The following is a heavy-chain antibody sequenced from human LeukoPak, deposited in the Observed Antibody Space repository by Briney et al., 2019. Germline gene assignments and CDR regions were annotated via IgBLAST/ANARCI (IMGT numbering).Heavy chain of an antibody. D-gene: IGHD1-26*01. CDR1: GFTLSNYW. V-gene: IGHV3-7*01. J-gene: IGHJ5*02. CDR2: VKYDGSDR. CDR3: VRGSIVGTRLAFGP. Sequence: GGSLRLSCAAPGFTLSNYWMSWVRQAPGKGLEWVANVKYDGSDRNYVDSVKGRFTISRDNARNSLFLQMNSLRAEDTALYYCVRGSIVGTRLAFGPWGQGTLVTVSS.